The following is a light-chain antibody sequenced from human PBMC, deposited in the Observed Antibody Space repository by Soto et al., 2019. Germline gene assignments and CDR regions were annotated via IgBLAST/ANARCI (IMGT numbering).Light chain of an antibody. V-gene: IGKV3-15*01. J-gene: IGKJ1*01. Sequence: EIVMRQSPATLSVAPGERVRLSCRASQSVSSHLAWYQQKRGQAPRVLIYGASTRATGIPARFSGSGSGTEFTLTISGLQSEDSGVYFCHEYNTWPWTFGQGTKVDI. CDR1: QSVSSH. CDR3: HEYNTWPWT. CDR2: GAS.